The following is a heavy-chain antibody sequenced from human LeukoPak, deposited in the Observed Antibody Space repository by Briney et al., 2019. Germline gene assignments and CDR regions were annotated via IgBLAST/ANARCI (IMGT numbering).Heavy chain of an antibody. CDR1: GYTFTGYY. CDR3: AGDPGHSYGYY. Sequence: ASVKVSXKASGYTFTGYYMHWVRQAPGQGLEWMGWINPNSGGTNYAQKFQGRVTMTRDTSISTAYMELSRLRSHHTAVDYCAGDPGHSYGYYWGQGTPGTVSP. V-gene: IGHV1-2*02. D-gene: IGHD5-18*01. CDR2: INPNSGGT. J-gene: IGHJ4*02.